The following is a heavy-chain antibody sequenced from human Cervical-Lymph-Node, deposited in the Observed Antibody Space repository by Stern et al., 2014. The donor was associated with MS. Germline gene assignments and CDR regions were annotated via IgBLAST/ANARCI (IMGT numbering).Heavy chain of an antibody. CDR3: ARHISSWSKPYYFDY. Sequence: QVQLVESGPGLVKPSETLSLTCTVSDGSISSSRSYWGWIRQPPGKGLEWIGSIYYGGSTYYNPSLKSRVTISVDTSKNQFSLKLSSLTAADTAVYYCARHISSWSKPYYFDYWGQGALVTVSS. CDR2: IYYGGST. V-gene: IGHV4-39*01. CDR1: DGSISSSRSY. J-gene: IGHJ4*02. D-gene: IGHD2-2*01.